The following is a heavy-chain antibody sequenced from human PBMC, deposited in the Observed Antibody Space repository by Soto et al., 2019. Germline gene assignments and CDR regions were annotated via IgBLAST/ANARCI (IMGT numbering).Heavy chain of an antibody. D-gene: IGHD6-19*01. J-gene: IGHJ4*02. CDR3: ARDKAVAGTFGDY. Sequence: GGSLRLSCAASGFTFSSYGMHWVRQAPGKGLEWVAVIWYDGSNKYYADSVKGRFTISRDNSKNTLYLQMNSLRAEDTAVYYCARDKAVAGTFGDYWGQGTLVTVSS. V-gene: IGHV3-33*01. CDR1: GFTFSSYG. CDR2: IWYDGSNK.